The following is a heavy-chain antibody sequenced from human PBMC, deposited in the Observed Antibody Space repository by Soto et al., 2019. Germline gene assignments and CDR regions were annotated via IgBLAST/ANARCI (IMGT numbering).Heavy chain of an antibody. V-gene: IGHV3-48*03. CDR3: AREAVAGTYYYYGMDV. CDR2: ISSSGSTI. Sequence: PGGSLRLSCAASGFTFSSYEMNWVRQAPGKGLEWVSYISSSGSTIYYADSVKGRFTIARDNAKNSLYLQMNSLRAEDTAVDYCAREAVAGTYYYYGMDVWGQGTTVTVSS. CDR1: GFTFSSYE. D-gene: IGHD6-19*01. J-gene: IGHJ6*02.